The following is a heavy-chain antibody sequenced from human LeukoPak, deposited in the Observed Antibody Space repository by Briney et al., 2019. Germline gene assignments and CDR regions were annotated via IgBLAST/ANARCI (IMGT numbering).Heavy chain of an antibody. CDR3: ASGHYYGSGSYFGWFDP. CDR1: GGPISRYY. D-gene: IGHD3-10*01. CDR2: IYYSGST. Sequence: PSETLSLICTVSGGPISRYYWIGLREPPGKGGVGFGYIYYSGSTNYNPSLKSRVTISVDTSKTQFSLKLSSVTAADTAVYYCASGHYYGSGSYFGWFDPWGQGTLVTVSS. J-gene: IGHJ5*02. V-gene: IGHV4-59*08.